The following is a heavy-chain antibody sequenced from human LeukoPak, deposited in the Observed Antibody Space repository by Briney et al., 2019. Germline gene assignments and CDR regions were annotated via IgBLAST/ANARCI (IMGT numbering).Heavy chain of an antibody. V-gene: IGHV3-7*01. D-gene: IGHD4-17*01. CDR1: GFSFSNYW. Sequence: PGGSLRLSGAASGFSFSNYWMSWVRQAPGKGLEWVANMNVDGSTRYYVDSVKGRFTISRDNSKSSLYLQMNSLTAEDTAVYYCARDDYGPAAYGGQGTLVTVSS. J-gene: IGHJ4*02. CDR3: ARDDYGPAAY. CDR2: MNVDGSTR.